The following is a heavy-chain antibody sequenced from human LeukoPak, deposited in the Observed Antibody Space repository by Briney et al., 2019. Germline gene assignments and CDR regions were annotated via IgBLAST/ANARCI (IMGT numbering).Heavy chain of an antibody. CDR1: GYSFTTYR. CDR3: ARRQGCSSSSCPPDY. CDR2: IYPGDSDT. V-gene: IGHV5-51*01. D-gene: IGHD2-2*01. Sequence: PGESLKISCRGSGYSFTTYRIGWVRQMPGKGLEWMGIIYPGDSDTRYTPSFQGRVTMSADKSINTAYLQWSSLRASDTAMYYCARRQGCSSSSCPPDYWGQGTLVTVSP. J-gene: IGHJ4*02.